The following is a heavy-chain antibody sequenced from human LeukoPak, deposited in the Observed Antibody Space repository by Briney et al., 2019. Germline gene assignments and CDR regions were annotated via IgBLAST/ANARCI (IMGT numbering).Heavy chain of an antibody. Sequence: GASVKVSCKASGYTFTSYAMHWVRQARGQRLEWMGRINAGNGNTKYSQKFQGRVTITRDTSASTAYMELSSLRSEDTAVYYCARGRHSLLYSSGWSVKFGYWGQGTLVTVSS. CDR3: ARGRHSLLYSSGWSVKFGY. D-gene: IGHD6-19*01. J-gene: IGHJ4*02. V-gene: IGHV1-3*01. CDR2: INAGNGNT. CDR1: GYTFTSYA.